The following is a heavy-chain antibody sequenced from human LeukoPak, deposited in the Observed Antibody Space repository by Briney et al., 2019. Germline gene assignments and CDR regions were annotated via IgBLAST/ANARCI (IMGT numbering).Heavy chain of an antibody. Sequence: SETLSLTCAVYGGSFSGYYWSWLRQPPGKGLEWIGEINHSGGTNYNPSLTSRVTISVDTSKNQFSLKLSSVTAADTAVYYCARSPYCSGGSCYRRGFDYWGQGTLVTVSS. CDR3: ARSPYCSGGSCYRRGFDY. CDR2: INHSGGT. J-gene: IGHJ4*02. CDR1: GGSFSGYY. V-gene: IGHV4-34*01. D-gene: IGHD2-15*01.